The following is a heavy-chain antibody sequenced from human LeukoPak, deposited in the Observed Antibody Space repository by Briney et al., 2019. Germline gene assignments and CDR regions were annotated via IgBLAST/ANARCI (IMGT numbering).Heavy chain of an antibody. CDR3: ARGVWGYYDFWSGYLARFPYYYGMDV. D-gene: IGHD3-3*01. CDR2: INHSVST. J-gene: IGHJ6*02. CDR1: GGSFSGYY. V-gene: IGHV4-34*01. Sequence: SETLSLTSAVYGGSFSGYYWSWIRQPPGKGLEWIGQINHSVSTNYNPSHRSRVNISVETSRNLFSLKMSSVNAADTDVYYCARGVWGYYDFWSGYLARFPYYYGMDVWGQGTTVTVSS.